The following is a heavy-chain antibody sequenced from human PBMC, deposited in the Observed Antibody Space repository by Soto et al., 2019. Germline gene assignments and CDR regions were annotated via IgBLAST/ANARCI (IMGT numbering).Heavy chain of an antibody. V-gene: IGHV1-8*01. J-gene: IGHJ4*02. CDR1: GYTFITDD. CDR3: AKVAGVYYDILTGYTTSDY. Sequence: ASVKVSCKASGYTFITDDINWVRQAAGQGLEWMGWMNPNNGNAGYAQKFQGRVTMTRNTSISTAYMELSSLRFDDTAVYYCAKVAGVYYDILTGYTTSDYWGQGTLVTVSS. CDR2: MNPNNGNA. D-gene: IGHD3-9*01.